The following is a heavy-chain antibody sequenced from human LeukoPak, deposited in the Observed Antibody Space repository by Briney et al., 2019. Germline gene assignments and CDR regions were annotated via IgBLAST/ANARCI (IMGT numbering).Heavy chain of an antibody. CDR1: GGSISSYY. V-gene: IGHV4-59*01. J-gene: IGHJ6*03. CDR2: IYYSGST. Sequence: KPSETLSLTCTVSGGSISSYYWSWIRQPPGKGLEWIGYIYYSGSTNYNPSLKSRVTISVDTSKNQFSLKPSSVTAADTAVYYCASDGSRYCSSTSCYREGYYYYYMDVWGKGTTVTVSS. D-gene: IGHD2-2*01. CDR3: ASDGSRYCSSTSCYREGYYYYYMDV.